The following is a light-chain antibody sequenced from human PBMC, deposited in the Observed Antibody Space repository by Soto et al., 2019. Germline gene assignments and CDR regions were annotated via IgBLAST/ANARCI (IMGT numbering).Light chain of an antibody. CDR2: GAS. CDR1: QSVSNN. J-gene: IGKJ1*01. CDR3: QQYNTWPRT. Sequence: EIVMTQSPATLSVSPGARATLSCRASQSVSNNLAWYQQQPGQAPRLLIYGASTRATGIPARFSGSGSGTESTLTVSSLQSEDFAVYYGQQYNTWPRTFGQGTKVEIK. V-gene: IGKV3-15*01.